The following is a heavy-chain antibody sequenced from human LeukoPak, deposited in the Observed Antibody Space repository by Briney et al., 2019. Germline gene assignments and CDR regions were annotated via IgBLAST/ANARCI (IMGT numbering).Heavy chain of an antibody. J-gene: IGHJ6*04. Sequence: SETPSLTCAVYGGSFSDYYWNWIRQPPGKGLEWIGEINHSGTTNYNPSLKSRVTISVDTSKNQFSLRLSSVTAADTAVYYCARGLRLPSRSTPAVPHVWGKGTTVTVSA. V-gene: IGHV4-34*01. CDR2: INHSGTT. CDR3: ARGLRLPSRSTPAVPHV. CDR1: GGSFSDYY. D-gene: IGHD2/OR15-2a*01.